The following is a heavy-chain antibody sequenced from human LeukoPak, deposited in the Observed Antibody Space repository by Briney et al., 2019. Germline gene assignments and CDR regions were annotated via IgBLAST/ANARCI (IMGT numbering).Heavy chain of an antibody. J-gene: IGHJ4*02. CDR3: ARRLEDYFDY. D-gene: IGHD6-19*01. CDR1: GFTFSAYA. V-gene: IGHV3-30*03. Sequence: PGGSLRLSCEASGFTFSAYAMTWVRQAPGKGLEWVAVISYDGSNKYYTDSVQGRFTISRDNSKNTLYLQMNSLRAEDTALYYCARRLEDYFDYWGQGTLVTVSS. CDR2: ISYDGSNK.